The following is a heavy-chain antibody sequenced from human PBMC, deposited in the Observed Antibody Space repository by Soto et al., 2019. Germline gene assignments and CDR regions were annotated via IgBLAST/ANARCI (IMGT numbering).Heavy chain of an antibody. J-gene: IGHJ4*02. D-gene: IGHD2-2*01. Sequence: SETLSLTCTVSGCSVSSHYWSWIRQPPGKGLEWIGYIYYSGNTNYNPSLKSRVSISVDTSKNQFSLTLSSVTAADTAVYYCARHLGRASTSCYGYWGRGTLVTVSS. CDR1: GCSVSSHY. CDR2: IYYSGNT. V-gene: IGHV4-59*08. CDR3: ARHLGRASTSCYGY.